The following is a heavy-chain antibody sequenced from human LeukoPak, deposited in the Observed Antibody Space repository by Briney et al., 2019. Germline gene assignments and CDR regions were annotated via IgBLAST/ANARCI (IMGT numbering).Heavy chain of an antibody. CDR3: AIGRAMVNFDY. J-gene: IGHJ4*02. V-gene: IGHV4-59*01. Sequence: PSETLSLTCTVSGGSISSYDWSWIRQPPGEGLEWIGYIYYSGSTNYNPSLKSRVTISVDTSKNQYSLELSSVTPADTAVYYCAIGRAMVNFDYWGQGTLVTVSS. CDR2: IYYSGST. CDR1: GGSISSYD. D-gene: IGHD4/OR15-4a*01.